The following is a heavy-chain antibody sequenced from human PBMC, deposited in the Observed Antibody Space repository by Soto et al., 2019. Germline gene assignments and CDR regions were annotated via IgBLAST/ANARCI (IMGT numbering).Heavy chain of an antibody. D-gene: IGHD1-1*01. CDR1: GFTFNSYS. CDR2: ISSSSTFI. V-gene: IGHV3-21*01. CDR3: ARGRPTGYSYYGMDV. Sequence: RLSCAASGFTFNSYSMNWVRQAPGKGLEWVSSISSSSTFIYDADSVKGRFSISRDNAKNSLFLQMNSLRAEDTAVYFCARGRPTGYSYYGMDVWGQGTTVTVSS. J-gene: IGHJ6*02.